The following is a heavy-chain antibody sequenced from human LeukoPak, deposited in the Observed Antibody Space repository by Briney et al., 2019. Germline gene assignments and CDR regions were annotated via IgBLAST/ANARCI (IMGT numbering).Heavy chain of an antibody. Sequence: PGGSLRLSCAAAGFTFSNYEFNWVREAPGKGLLSVSYISSSGRNIYYADSVKGRFTISRDNAKNSLYLQMNSLRAEDTAVYYCARDLVQLWSKDFWGQGTLVTVSS. CDR2: ISSSGRNI. V-gene: IGHV3-48*03. J-gene: IGHJ4*02. D-gene: IGHD5-18*01. CDR1: GFTFSNYE. CDR3: ARDLVQLWSKDF.